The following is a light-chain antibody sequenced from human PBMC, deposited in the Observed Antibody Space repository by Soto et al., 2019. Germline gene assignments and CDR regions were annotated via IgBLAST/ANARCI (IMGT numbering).Light chain of an antibody. Sequence: DIQMTQSPSSVSASVGDRVTITCRASQSISSYLNWYQQKPGKAPKLLIYAASSLQSGVPSRFSGSESGTDFTLTISSLQPEDFAPYYCQQSYSSPQVAATFGQGTRLEIK. CDR1: QSISSY. CDR2: AAS. V-gene: IGKV1-39*01. J-gene: IGKJ5*01. CDR3: QQSYSSPQVAAT.